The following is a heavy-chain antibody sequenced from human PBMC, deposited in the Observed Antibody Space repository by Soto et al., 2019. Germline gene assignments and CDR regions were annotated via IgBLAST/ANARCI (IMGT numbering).Heavy chain of an antibody. V-gene: IGHV3-15*07. D-gene: IGHD3-3*01. Sequence: EVQLVESGGGLVKPGGSLRLSCAVSGFTFDKVWMNWVRQAPGKGLEWVGRIKSKTDGGTTDYAAPVKGRFTISRDDSKNMLYWQMNSLKTEDTGMDGCTTGRDDLLYWGQGTLVTVSS. CDR1: GFTFDKVW. CDR2: IKSKTDGGTT. CDR3: TTGRDDLLY. J-gene: IGHJ4*02.